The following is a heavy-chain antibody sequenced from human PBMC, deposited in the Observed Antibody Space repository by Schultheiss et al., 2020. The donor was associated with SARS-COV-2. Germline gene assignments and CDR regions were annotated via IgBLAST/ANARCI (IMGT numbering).Heavy chain of an antibody. V-gene: IGHV3-21*04. J-gene: IGHJ4*02. D-gene: IGHD3-16*02. CDR1: GFTFSSCT. CDR2: ISSSSSYI. CDR3: ARQDTNDYVWGSYRYY. Sequence: GGSLRLSCAASGFTFSSCTMNWVRQAAGKGLEWVSSISSSSSYIFYADSVKGRFTISRDNSKNTLYLQMNSLRAEDTAVYYCARQDTNDYVWGSYRYYWGQGTLVTVSS.